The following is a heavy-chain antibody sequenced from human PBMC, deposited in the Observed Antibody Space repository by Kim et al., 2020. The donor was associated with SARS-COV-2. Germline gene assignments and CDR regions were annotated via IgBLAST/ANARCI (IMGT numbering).Heavy chain of an antibody. J-gene: IGHJ6*03. Sequence: ASVKVSCKASGYTFTSYDINWGRQATGQGLEWMGWMNPNSGNTGYAQKFQGRVTMTRNTSISTAYMELSSLRSEDTAVDYCARGHLKSIVVVIAPRPYYYYMDVWGKGTTVTVSS. V-gene: IGHV1-8*01. D-gene: IGHD2-21*01. CDR1: GYTFTSYD. CDR3: ARGHLKSIVVVIAPRPYYYYMDV. CDR2: MNPNSGNT.